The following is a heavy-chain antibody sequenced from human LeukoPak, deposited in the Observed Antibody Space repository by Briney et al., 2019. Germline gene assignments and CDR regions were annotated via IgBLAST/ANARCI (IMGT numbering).Heavy chain of an antibody. CDR1: GGSISSYY. D-gene: IGHD3-3*01. Sequence: ASETLSLTCTVSGGSISSYYWSWIRQPPGKGLEWIGYIYYSGSTNYNPSLKSRVTISVDTSKNQFSLKLSSVTAADTAVYYCARGGGGYDFWSGYYHWFDPWGQGTLVTVSS. V-gene: IGHV4-59*01. J-gene: IGHJ5*02. CDR2: IYYSGST. CDR3: ARGGGGYDFWSGYYHWFDP.